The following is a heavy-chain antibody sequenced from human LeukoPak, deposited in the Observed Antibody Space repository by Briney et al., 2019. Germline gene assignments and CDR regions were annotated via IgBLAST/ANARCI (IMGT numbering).Heavy chain of an antibody. J-gene: IGHJ5*02. Sequence: SETQSLTCAVYGGSFSGYYWSWIRQPPGKGLEWIGEINHSGSTNYNPSLKSRVTISVDTSKNQFSLKLSSVTAADTAVYYCARFPYGSGSPWGQGTLVTVSS. V-gene: IGHV4-34*01. CDR2: INHSGST. CDR1: GGSFSGYY. CDR3: ARFPYGSGSP. D-gene: IGHD3-10*01.